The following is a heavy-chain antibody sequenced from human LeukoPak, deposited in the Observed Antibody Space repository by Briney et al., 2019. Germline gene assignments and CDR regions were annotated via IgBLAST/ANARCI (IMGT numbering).Heavy chain of an antibody. CDR1: GFTFSSYW. CDR2: INSDGSST. V-gene: IGHV3-74*01. Sequence: PGGSLRLSCAASGFTFSSYWMHWVRQGPGKGLLWVSRINSDGSSTSYADSVKGRFTISRDNAKNTLYLQMNRLRAEDTAVYYCAKGSRDGYNPFQNWGQGTLVTVSS. J-gene: IGHJ1*01. D-gene: IGHD5-24*01. CDR3: AKGSRDGYNPFQN.